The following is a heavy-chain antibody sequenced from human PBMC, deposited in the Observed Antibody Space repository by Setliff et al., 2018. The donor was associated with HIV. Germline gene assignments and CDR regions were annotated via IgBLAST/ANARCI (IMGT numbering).Heavy chain of an antibody. Sequence: PGGSLRLSCTTSGFTFGDYRMSWVRQAPGKGLEWVGFMRKTVYGATTEYAASVKGRFTISRDDSKSIAYLQMDSLKSEDTAVYYCARNDSPDDCWGQGTLVTVSS. J-gene: IGHJ4*02. CDR2: MRKTVYGATT. CDR1: GFTFGDYR. D-gene: IGHD3-22*01. CDR3: ARNDSPDDC. V-gene: IGHV3-49*04.